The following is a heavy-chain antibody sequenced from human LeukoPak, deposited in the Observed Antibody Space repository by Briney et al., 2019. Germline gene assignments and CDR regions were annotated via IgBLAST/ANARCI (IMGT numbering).Heavy chain of an antibody. D-gene: IGHD1-14*01. CDR3: AREEYVYNDY. V-gene: IGHV3-74*01. CDR1: GXTFSSYW. J-gene: IGHJ4*02. CDR2: IKSDGSST. Sequence: PGGSLRLSCAASGXTFSSYWMHWVRQAPGKGLVWVSRIKSDGSSTSYADSVKGRFTISRDNAKNTLYLQMNSLRVEDTAVYYCAREEYVYNDYWGQGTLVTVSS.